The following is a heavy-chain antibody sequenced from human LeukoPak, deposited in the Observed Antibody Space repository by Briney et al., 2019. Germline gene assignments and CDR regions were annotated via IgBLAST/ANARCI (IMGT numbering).Heavy chain of an antibody. Sequence: PGGSLRLSCAASGFTVSSNYMSWVRQAPGKGLEWIGSIYHSGSTYYNPSLKSRVTISVDTSKNQFSLKLSSVTAADTAVYYCARDLRAFRDGYKNSNYYLDYWGQGTLVTVSS. CDR2: IYHSGST. CDR1: GFTVSSNY. V-gene: IGHV4-38-2*02. J-gene: IGHJ4*02. CDR3: ARDLRAFRDGYKNSNYYLDY. D-gene: IGHD5-24*01.